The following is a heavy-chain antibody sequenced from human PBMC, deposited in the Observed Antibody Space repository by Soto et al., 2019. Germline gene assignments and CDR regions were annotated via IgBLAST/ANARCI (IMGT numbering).Heavy chain of an antibody. CDR2: IRSKIDGGTA. V-gene: IGHV3-15*07. Sequence: DVQLVESGGGLVEPGGSLRLSCAASGLIFGSAWMSWVRQAPGKGLEWVGRIRSKIDGGTADYAAPVKGRFTISRDDSKSTLYLQMNSLKMEDTGIYYCYSHVVFVSGTHYEILTWGQGTLVTVSA. J-gene: IGHJ5*02. CDR1: GLIFGSAW. CDR3: YSHVVFVSGTHYEILT. D-gene: IGHD1-26*01.